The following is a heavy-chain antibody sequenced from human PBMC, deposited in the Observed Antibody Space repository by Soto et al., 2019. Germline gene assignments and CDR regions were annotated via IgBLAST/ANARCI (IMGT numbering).Heavy chain of an antibody. D-gene: IGHD6-19*01. CDR2: INQDGREK. CDR1: GFTFRRFW. Sequence: GGSLRLSCAASGFTFRRFWMSWIRQAPGKGLEWVANINQDGREKYYVDSVKGRFTISRDDAKNSVYLQMNSLGVEDTAVYYCARDKSGGRWLADFWGQGTLVTVSS. CDR3: ARDKSGGRWLADF. V-gene: IGHV3-7*01. J-gene: IGHJ4*02.